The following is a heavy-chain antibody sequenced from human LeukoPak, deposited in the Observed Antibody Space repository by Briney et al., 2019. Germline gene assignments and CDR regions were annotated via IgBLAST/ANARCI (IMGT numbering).Heavy chain of an antibody. CDR3: ARVPRSYYYYYYMDV. CDR2: IYYGGST. Sequence: SETLSLTCTVSVGSISTTSYYWGWIRQPPGKGLEWIGSIYYGGSTYYSPSLKSRVTISLDTSKHQFSLKLSSVTAADTAVYYCARVPRSYYYYYYMDVWGKGTTVTVSS. J-gene: IGHJ6*03. V-gene: IGHV4-39*07. CDR1: VGSISTTSYY.